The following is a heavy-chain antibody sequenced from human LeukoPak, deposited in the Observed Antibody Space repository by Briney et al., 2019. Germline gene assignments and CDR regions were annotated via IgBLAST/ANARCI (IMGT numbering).Heavy chain of an antibody. J-gene: IGHJ4*02. D-gene: IGHD2-8*01. Sequence: AGGSLRLSCAASGFTFSSYAMHWVRQAPGKGLEWVAVISYDGSNKYYADSVKGRFTISRDNSKNTLYLQMNSLRAEDTAVYYCARDFVMVYAITLVDYWGQGTLVTVSS. CDR3: ARDFVMVYAITLVDY. CDR1: GFTFSSYA. V-gene: IGHV3-30-3*01. CDR2: ISYDGSNK.